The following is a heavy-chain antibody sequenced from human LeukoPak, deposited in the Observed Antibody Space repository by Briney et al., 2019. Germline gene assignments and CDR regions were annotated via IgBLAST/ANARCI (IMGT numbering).Heavy chain of an antibody. CDR2: ISYDGSNK. J-gene: IGHJ4*02. V-gene: IGHV3-30-3*01. D-gene: IGHD6-19*01. CDR1: GFTLSSYA. CDR3: ARDSIAVAGTGEFDY. Sequence: GGSLRLSCAASGFTLSSYAMHWVRQAPGKGLEWVAVISYDGSNKYYADSVKGRFTISRDNSKNTLYLQMNSLRAEDTAVYYCARDSIAVAGTGEFDYWGQGTLVTVSS.